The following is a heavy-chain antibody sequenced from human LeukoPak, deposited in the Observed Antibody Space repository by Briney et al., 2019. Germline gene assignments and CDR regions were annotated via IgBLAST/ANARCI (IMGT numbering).Heavy chain of an antibody. CDR3: ARGSYLGGGWPGLFDY. J-gene: IGHJ4*02. V-gene: IGHV4-59*01. CDR1: GGSISSYY. D-gene: IGHD6-19*01. CDR2: IYYSGST. Sequence: SETLSLTCTVSGGSISSYYWSWIRQPPGKGLEWIGYIYYSGSTNYNPSLKSRVTISVDTSKNQFSLMLSSVTAADTAVYYCARGSYLGGGWPGLFDYWGQGTLVTVSS.